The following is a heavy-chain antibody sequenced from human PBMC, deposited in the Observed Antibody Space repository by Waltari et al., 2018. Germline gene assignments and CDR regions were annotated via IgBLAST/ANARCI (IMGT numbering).Heavy chain of an antibody. CDR1: GFTLGDSS. CDR3: ARGPRSFYMDV. CDR2: FSSGGDLI. J-gene: IGHJ6*03. Sequence: EVQLVESGGGLVQPGGSLRLSCVASGFTLGDSSMNWVRQAPGKGLEWISYFSSGGDLIRYADSVKGRFSISRDDAENSLFLQMNSLRTDDTAVYYCARGPRSFYMDVWGKGTTVTISS. V-gene: IGHV3-48*04. D-gene: IGHD6-6*01.